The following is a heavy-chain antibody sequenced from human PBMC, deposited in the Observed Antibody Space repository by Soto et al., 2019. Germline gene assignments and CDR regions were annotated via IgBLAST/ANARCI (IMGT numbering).Heavy chain of an antibody. CDR1: GGSISSYY. J-gene: IGHJ4*02. CDR2: IYYSGST. Sequence: QVQLQESGPGLVKPSETLSLTCTVSGGSISSYYWSWIRQPPGKGLEWIGYIYYSGSTNYNPSLKSRVTISVDTSKNQFSLKLSSVTAADTAVYYCARYKLGGYSYGSDSLRLDYWGQGTLVTVSS. V-gene: IGHV4-59*01. D-gene: IGHD5-18*01. CDR3: ARYKLGGYSYGSDSLRLDY.